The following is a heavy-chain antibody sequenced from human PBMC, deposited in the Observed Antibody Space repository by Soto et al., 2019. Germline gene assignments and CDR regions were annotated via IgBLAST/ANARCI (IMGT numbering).Heavy chain of an antibody. V-gene: IGHV3-23*01. Sequence: GGSLRLSCAASGFTFSSYAMSWVRQAPGKGLEWVSGISGSGGSTYYADSVKGRFTISRDNSKNTLYLQMNSLRAEDTAVYYCANLDSSSWYVAFEIWGQGTMVTVSS. CDR3: ANLDSSSWYVAFEI. D-gene: IGHD6-13*01. J-gene: IGHJ3*02. CDR1: GFTFSSYA. CDR2: ISGSGGST.